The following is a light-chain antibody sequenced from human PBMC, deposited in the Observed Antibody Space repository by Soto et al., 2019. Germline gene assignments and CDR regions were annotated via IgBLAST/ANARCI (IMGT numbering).Light chain of an antibody. J-gene: IGKJ2*01. CDR1: QSVSSN. V-gene: IGKV3-15*01. CDR2: GAS. CDR3: QQYNNWPPLYT. Sequence: EIVMTQSPATLSVSPGERATLSCRASQSVSSNLAWYQQKPGQAPRLLIYGASTRATGIPARFSGSGSGTEFTLTISSXQSEDXXVYYCQQYNNWPPLYTFGQGTKLEIK.